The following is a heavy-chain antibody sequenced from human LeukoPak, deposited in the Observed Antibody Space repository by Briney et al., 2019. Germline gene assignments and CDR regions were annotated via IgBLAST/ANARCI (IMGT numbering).Heavy chain of an antibody. D-gene: IGHD7-27*01. Sequence: GGSLRLSCAASGFTFDDYAMHWVRQAPGKGLEWVSGISWNSGSIGYADSVKGRFTISRDNAKNSLYLQMNSLRVEDTALYYCAGGQPNWGFDFWGQGTLVTVSS. CDR1: GFTFDDYA. V-gene: IGHV3-9*01. CDR2: ISWNSGSI. CDR3: AGGQPNWGFDF. J-gene: IGHJ4*02.